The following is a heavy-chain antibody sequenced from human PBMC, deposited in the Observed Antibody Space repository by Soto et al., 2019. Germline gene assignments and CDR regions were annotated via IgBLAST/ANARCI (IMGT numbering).Heavy chain of an antibody. CDR1: GFTFSSYG. CDR2: IWYDGSNK. Sequence: PGGSLRLSCAASGFTFSSYGMHWVRQAPGKGLEWVAVIWYDGSNKYYADSVKGRFTVSRDNSKNTLYLQMNSLRAEDTAVYYCARRRGYSSVYYYYYGMDVWGQGTTVTVSS. CDR3: ARRRGYSSVYYYYYGMDV. J-gene: IGHJ6*02. V-gene: IGHV3-33*01. D-gene: IGHD5-18*01.